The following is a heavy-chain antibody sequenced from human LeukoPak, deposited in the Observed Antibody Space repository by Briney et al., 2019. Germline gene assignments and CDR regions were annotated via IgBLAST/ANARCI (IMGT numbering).Heavy chain of an antibody. CDR2: ISWNSGSI. V-gene: IGHV3-9*01. CDR1: GFTFDDYA. D-gene: IGHD6-19*01. CDR3: AKKAVADDYFDY. J-gene: IGHJ4*02. Sequence: GRSLRLSCAASGFTFDDYAMHWVRQAPGKGLEWVSGISWNSGSIGYADSVKGRFTISRDNAKNSLYLRMNSLRAEDTALYYCAKKAVADDYFDYWGQGTLVTVSS.